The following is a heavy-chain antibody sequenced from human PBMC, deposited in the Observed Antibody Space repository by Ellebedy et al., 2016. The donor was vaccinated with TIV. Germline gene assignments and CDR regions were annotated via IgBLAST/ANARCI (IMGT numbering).Heavy chain of an antibody. V-gene: IGHV4-4*02. CDR2: IYHSGST. D-gene: IGHD6-13*01. J-gene: IGHJ4*02. CDR3: ARGKELGSSWYWKNYFDY. Sequence: SETLSLTXAVSGGSISSSNWWSWVRQPPGKGLEWIGEIYHSGSTNYNPSLKSRVTISVDKSKNQFSLKLSSVTAADTAVYYCARGKELGSSWYWKNYFDYWGQGTLVTVSS. CDR1: GGSISSSNW.